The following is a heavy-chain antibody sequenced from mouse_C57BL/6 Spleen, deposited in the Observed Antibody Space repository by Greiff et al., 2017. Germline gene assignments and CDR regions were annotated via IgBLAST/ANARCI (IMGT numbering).Heavy chain of an antibody. CDR3: ARHDCGSSSYWYFDV. V-gene: IGHV1-82*01. CDR1: GYAFSSSW. Sequence: QVQLLQSGPELVKPGASVKISCKASGYAFSSSWMNWVQQRPGKGLEWIGRIYPGDGDTNYNGKFKGKATLTADKSSSTAYMQLSSLTSEDSAVYFWARHDCGSSSYWYFDVWGTGTTVTVSS. D-gene: IGHD1-1*01. J-gene: IGHJ1*03. CDR2: IYPGDGDT.